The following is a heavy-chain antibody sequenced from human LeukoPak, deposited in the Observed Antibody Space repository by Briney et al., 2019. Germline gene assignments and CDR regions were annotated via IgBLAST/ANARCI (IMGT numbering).Heavy chain of an antibody. Sequence: GASVKVSCKASGYTFTGYYMHWVRQAPGQGLEWMGWINPNSGGTNYAQKFQGRVTMTRDTSIGTAYMELSRLRSDDTAVYYCAMQYSSSSGTFDYWGQGTLVTVSS. CDR2: INPNSGGT. CDR1: GYTFTGYY. CDR3: AMQYSSSSGTFDY. D-gene: IGHD6-6*01. V-gene: IGHV1-2*02. J-gene: IGHJ4*02.